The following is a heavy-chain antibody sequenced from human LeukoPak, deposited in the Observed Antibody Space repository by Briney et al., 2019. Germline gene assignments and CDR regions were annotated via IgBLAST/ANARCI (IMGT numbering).Heavy chain of an antibody. D-gene: IGHD3-10*01. CDR1: GGSISSGGYS. CDR3: ARWGDYGSGSYLYYFDY. Sequence: PSETLSLTCAVSGGSISSGGYSWSWIRQPPGKGLEWFGYIYHSGSTYYNPSLKSRVTISVDRSKNQFSLKLSSVTAADTAVYYCARWGDYGSGSYLYYFDYWGQGTLVTVSS. V-gene: IGHV4-30-2*01. CDR2: IYHSGST. J-gene: IGHJ4*02.